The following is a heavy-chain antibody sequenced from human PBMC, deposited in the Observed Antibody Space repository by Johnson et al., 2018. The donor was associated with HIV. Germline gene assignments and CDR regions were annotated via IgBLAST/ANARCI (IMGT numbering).Heavy chain of an antibody. D-gene: IGHD5-18*01. Sequence: VQLMESGGGVVQPGRSLRLSCAASGFTFSSYVMHWVRQAPGKGLEWVAVISYDGSNKYYADSVKGRFTISRDNSKNTLYLQMNSLRAEDTAVYYCARAYSYGAFDIWGQGTMVTVSS. CDR2: ISYDGSNK. J-gene: IGHJ3*02. CDR3: ARAYSYGAFDI. V-gene: IGHV3-30-3*01. CDR1: GFTFSSYV.